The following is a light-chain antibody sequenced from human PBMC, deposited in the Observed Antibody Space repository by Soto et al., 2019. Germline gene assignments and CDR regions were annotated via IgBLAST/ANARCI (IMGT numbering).Light chain of an antibody. V-gene: IGLV1-40*01. CDR1: SSNIGAGYD. J-gene: IGLJ1*01. CDR2: GNS. CDR3: QSYDSSLSGFYV. Sequence: QSLLSPPPSVSGAPGNRVTISCTGSSSNIGAGYDVHWYQQLPGTAPKLLIYGNSNRPSGVPDRFSGSKSGTSASLAITGLQAEDEADYYCQSYDSSLSGFYVFGTGTKVTVL.